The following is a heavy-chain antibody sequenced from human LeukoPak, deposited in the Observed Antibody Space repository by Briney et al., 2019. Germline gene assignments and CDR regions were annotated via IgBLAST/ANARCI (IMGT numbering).Heavy chain of an antibody. CDR2: RSYSGNT. J-gene: IGHJ4*02. Sequence: SETLSLTCTVSGASVTSYYWNWIRQPPGKGLEWIGCRSYSGNTNYNPSLKSRVTISINTSKNQFSLKLSSVAAADTAVYYCARVRYNWNDVPRYYFDYWGQGTLVTVSS. CDR3: ARVRYNWNDVPRYYFDY. V-gene: IGHV4-59*02. D-gene: IGHD1-20*01. CDR1: GASVTSYY.